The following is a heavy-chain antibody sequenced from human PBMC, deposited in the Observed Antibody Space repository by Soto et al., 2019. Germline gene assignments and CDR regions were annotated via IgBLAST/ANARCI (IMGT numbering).Heavy chain of an antibody. CDR2: VYYTGTT. D-gene: IGHD4-17*01. J-gene: IGHJ4*02. Sequence: TLSLTCTVSGGSIGSYHWSWVRQPPGKGLEWIASVYYTGTTNYNPSLGSRVTISIDAPENQISLKLTSVTAADTAFYYCARDTVLTGMFDFWGQGTLVTVSS. CDR1: GGSIGSYH. CDR3: ARDTVLTGMFDF. V-gene: IGHV4-59*01.